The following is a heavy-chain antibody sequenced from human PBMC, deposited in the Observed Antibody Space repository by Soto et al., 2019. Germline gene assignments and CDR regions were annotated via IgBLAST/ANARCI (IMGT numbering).Heavy chain of an antibody. CDR3: TRATFDV. V-gene: IGHV3-33*01. CDR2: IWFDGIKE. J-gene: IGHJ6*02. D-gene: IGHD3-16*01. Sequence: GGSLRLSCAVHGFDFTTYAMHWVRQTPDKGLEWVAIIWFDGIKEFYAESVRGRFTISIDTSKNTVFLQMNNVRAEDTALYYCTRATFDVWGQGTTVTVSS. CDR1: GFDFTTYA.